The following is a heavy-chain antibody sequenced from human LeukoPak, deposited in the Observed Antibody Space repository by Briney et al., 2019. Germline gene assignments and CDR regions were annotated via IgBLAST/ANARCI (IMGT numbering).Heavy chain of an antibody. Sequence: SGGSLRLSCAAPGFTFSSYSMSWVRQAPGKGLEWVSGTSDRGDYTYYADSVKGRFTISRDTSKNTLYLQMNSLRAEDTALYFCAKKAQYDGHYPLDYWGQGTLVTVSA. V-gene: IGHV3-23*01. D-gene: IGHD4/OR15-4a*01. CDR1: GFTFSSYS. J-gene: IGHJ4*02. CDR3: AKKAQYDGHYPLDY. CDR2: TSDRGDYT.